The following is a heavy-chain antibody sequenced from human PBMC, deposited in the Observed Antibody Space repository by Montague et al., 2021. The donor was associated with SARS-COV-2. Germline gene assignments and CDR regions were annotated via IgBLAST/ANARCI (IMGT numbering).Heavy chain of an antibody. D-gene: IGHD5-12*01. V-gene: IGHV4-61*02. CDR3: ARAVIYGGYAFAYFDF. Sequence: TLSLTCTVSGGSICSDSYYWSWIRQPAGKGLEWIGRVYTTGSTNYNPSLKSRVTISGDTSRNQFSLRLTSVTAADTAMYYCARAVIYGGYAFAYFDFWGQGVLVTVSS. J-gene: IGHJ4*02. CDR2: VYTTGST. CDR1: GGSICSDSYY.